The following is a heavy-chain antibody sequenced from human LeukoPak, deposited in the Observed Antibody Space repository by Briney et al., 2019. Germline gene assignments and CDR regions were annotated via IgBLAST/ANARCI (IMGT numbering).Heavy chain of an antibody. CDR1: GGTFSSYA. J-gene: IGHJ4*02. CDR2: IIPIFGTA. D-gene: IGHD2-15*01. V-gene: IGHV1-69*01. Sequence: SVKVSCTASGGTFSSYAISWVRQAPGQGLEWMGGIIPIFGTANYAQKFQGRVTITADESTSTAYMELSSLRSEDTAVYYCARALAGYCSGGSCYGYYFDYWGQGTLVTVSS. CDR3: ARALAGYCSGGSCYGYYFDY.